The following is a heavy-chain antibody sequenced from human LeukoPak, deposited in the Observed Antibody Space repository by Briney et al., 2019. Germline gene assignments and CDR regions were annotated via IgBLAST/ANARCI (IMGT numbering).Heavy chain of an antibody. V-gene: IGHV4-34*01. Sequence: PSETLSLTCTVYGGSFSDYYCYWIRQPPAKGLEWIGEINHSGSTNYNPSLKSRVTISTDTPENQFSLKVTSVTAADTAVYYCARGDTYGSYFDLWGRGTLVTVSS. CDR2: INHSGST. D-gene: IGHD5-18*01. CDR1: GGSFSDYY. CDR3: ARGDTYGSYFDL. J-gene: IGHJ2*01.